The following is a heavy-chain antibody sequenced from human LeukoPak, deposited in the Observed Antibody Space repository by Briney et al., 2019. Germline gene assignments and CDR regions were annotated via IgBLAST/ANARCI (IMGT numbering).Heavy chain of an antibody. CDR2: LYSGGNT. V-gene: IGHV3-66*01. D-gene: IGHD3-3*01. J-gene: IGHJ4*02. CDR1: GFTVSSNY. CDR3: ARVRFLEWLSFDY. Sequence: GGSLRLSCAASGFTVSSNYMSWVRQAPGKGLEWVSVLYSGGNTNYADSVKGRFTISRDNSKNTLYLQMNSLRTEDTAVYYCARVRFLEWLSFDYWGRGTLVTVSS.